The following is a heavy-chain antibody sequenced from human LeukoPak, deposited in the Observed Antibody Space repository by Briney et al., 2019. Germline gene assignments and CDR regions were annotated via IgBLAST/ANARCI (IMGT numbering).Heavy chain of an antibody. CDR2: IKQDGSEK. CDR3: ARTTGTWLAYFDY. D-gene: IGHD6-19*01. V-gene: IGHV3-7*01. J-gene: IGHJ4*02. Sequence: GGSLRLSCAASGFTFSSYGMSWVRQAPGKGLEWVANIKQDGSEKYYVDSVKGRFTISRDNAKNSLYLQMNSLRAEDTAVYYCARTTGTWLAYFDYWGRGTLVTVSS. CDR1: GFTFSSYG.